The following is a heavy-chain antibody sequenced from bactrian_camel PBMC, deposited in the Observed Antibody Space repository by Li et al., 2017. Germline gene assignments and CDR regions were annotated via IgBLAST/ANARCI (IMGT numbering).Heavy chain of an antibody. V-gene: IGHV3S1*01. J-gene: IGHJ4*01. CDR2: IYSRGKST. D-gene: IGHD3*01. CDR1: GYTYNSRC. Sequence: VQLVESGGGSVQAGGSLRLSCSGSGYTYNSRCMAWFRQAPGKEREGIASIYSRGKSTYNVDNVKGRFTISQDNAANTVTLQMNSLKSEDTAMYYCAATFIPRSIYCSVSRGYGGWKYWGQGTQVTVS. CDR3: AATFIPRSIYCSVSRGYGGWKY.